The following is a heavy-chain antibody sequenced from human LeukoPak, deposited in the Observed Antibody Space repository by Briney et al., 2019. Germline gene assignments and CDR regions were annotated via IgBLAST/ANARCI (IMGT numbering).Heavy chain of an antibody. V-gene: IGHV3-9*03. Sequence: GRSLRLSCAASGFTFDDYAMHWVRQAPGKGLEWVSGISWNSGSIGYADSVKGRFTISRDNAKNSLYLQMNSLRAEDMALYYWAKDSCEDAFDIWGQGTMVHVSP. J-gene: IGHJ3*02. CDR2: ISWNSGSI. CDR3: AKDSCEDAFDI. CDR1: GFTFDDYA.